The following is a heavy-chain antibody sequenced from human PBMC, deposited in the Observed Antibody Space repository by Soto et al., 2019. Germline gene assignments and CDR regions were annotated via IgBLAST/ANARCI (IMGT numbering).Heavy chain of an antibody. Sequence: PGRSLRLSCAASGFTFSSYAMSWVRQAPGKGLEWVSGISGSGGRTYYADSVKGRLTIPRENSKNTLYLQMNSLRAEDTAVYYCAKGAYYDSSGYFAPGGAYYFDYWRQGTLVTVSS. CDR1: GFTFSSYA. CDR3: AKGAYYDSSGYFAPGGAYYFDY. D-gene: IGHD3-22*01. CDR2: ISGSGGRT. J-gene: IGHJ4*02. V-gene: IGHV3-23*01.